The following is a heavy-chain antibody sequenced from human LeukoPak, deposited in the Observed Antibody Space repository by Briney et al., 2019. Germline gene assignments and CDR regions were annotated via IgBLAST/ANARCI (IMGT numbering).Heavy chain of an antibody. Sequence: SETLSLTCTVSGGSISSYYWGWIRQPPGKGLEWIGSISHSGSTYYNPSLKSRVTISVDTSRNQFSLKLSSVTAADAAVYYCARDPTTPYYYDTSGFDYWGQGTLVTVSS. CDR2: ISHSGST. V-gene: IGHV4-59*12. J-gene: IGHJ4*02. CDR1: GGSISSYY. D-gene: IGHD3-22*01. CDR3: ARDPTTPYYYDTSGFDY.